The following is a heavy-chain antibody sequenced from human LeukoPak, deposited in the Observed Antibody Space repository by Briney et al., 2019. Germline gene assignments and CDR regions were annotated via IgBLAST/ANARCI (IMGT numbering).Heavy chain of an antibody. CDR2: INPSGGST. D-gene: IGHD4-11*01. J-gene: IGHJ4*02. V-gene: IGHV1-46*01. Sequence: ASVKVSCKASGYTFTSYYMHWVRQAPGQGLEWMGGINPSGGSTSYAQKFQGRLTMTRDTSTSTVYMELSSLRSEDTAVYYCATHQGGTVSGNYWGQGTLVTVSS. CDR3: ATHQGGTVSGNY. CDR1: GYTFTSYY.